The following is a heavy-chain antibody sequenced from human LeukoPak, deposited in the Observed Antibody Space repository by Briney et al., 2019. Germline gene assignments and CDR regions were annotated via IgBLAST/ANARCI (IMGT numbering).Heavy chain of an antibody. CDR3: ARAGDRITIFGVVIPFNY. Sequence: GGSLRLSCAASGFTFSSYWMSWVRQAPGKGLEWVANIKQDGSEKYYVDSVKGRFTISRDNAKNSLYLQMNSLRAEDTAVYYCARAGDRITIFGVVIPFNYWGQGTLVTVSS. CDR1: GFTFSSYW. J-gene: IGHJ4*02. CDR2: IKQDGSEK. V-gene: IGHV3-7*01. D-gene: IGHD3-3*01.